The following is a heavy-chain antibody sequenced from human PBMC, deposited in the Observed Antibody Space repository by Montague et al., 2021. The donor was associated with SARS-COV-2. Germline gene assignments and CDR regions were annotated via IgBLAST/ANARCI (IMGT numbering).Heavy chain of an antibody. D-gene: IGHD6-19*01. CDR2: IYYSGST. CDR1: GGSISSYY. CDR3: ARGSGWMVNAFDI. V-gene: IGHV4-59*01. Sequence: SETLSLTCTVSGGSISSYYWSWIRQPPGKGLEWIGYIYYSGSTNYNPSLKSRVTISVDTSKNQFSLKLSSVTAADTAVYHCARGSGWMVNAFDIWGQGTMVTVSS. J-gene: IGHJ3*02.